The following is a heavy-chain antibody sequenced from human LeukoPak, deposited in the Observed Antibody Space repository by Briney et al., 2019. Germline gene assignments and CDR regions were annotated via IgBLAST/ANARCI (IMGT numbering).Heavy chain of an antibody. CDR3: ARGYCSGGSCYSYYYYNYMDV. J-gene: IGHJ6*03. D-gene: IGHD2-15*01. CDR1: GGSISSYY. CDR2: INHSGST. V-gene: IGHV4-59*12. Sequence: SETLSLTCTVSGGSISSYYWSWIRQPPGKGLEWIGEINHSGSTNYNPSLKSRVTISVDTSKNQFSLKLSSVTAADTAVYYCARGYCSGGSCYSYYYYNYMDVWGKGTTVTVSS.